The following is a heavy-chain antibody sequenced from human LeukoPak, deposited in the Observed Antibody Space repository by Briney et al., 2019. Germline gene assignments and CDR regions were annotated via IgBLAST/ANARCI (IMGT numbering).Heavy chain of an antibody. D-gene: IGHD3-10*01. CDR3: ASHVLVRGVLPDY. J-gene: IGHJ4*02. V-gene: IGHV1-8*01. Sequence: GASVKVSCKASGYTFTSYDINWVRQATGQGLEWMGWMNPNSGNTGYAQKFQGRVTMTRNTSISTAYMELSSLRSEDTAVCYCASHVLVRGVLPDYWGQGTLVTVSS. CDR1: GYTFTSYD. CDR2: MNPNSGNT.